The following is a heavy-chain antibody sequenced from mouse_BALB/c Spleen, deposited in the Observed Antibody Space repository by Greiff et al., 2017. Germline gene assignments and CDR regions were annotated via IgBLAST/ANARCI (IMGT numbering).Heavy chain of an antibody. Sequence: VQLQQSGAELVRPGASVTLSCKASGYTFTDYEMHWVKQTPVHGLEWIGAIDPETGGTAYNQKFKGKATLTADKSSSTAYMELRSLTSEDSAVYYCTRNRGSSPRYAMDDWGQGTSVTVSS. CDR3: TRNRGSSPRYAMDD. D-gene: IGHD1-1*01. V-gene: IGHV1-15*01. CDR1: GYTFTDYE. CDR2: IDPETGGT. J-gene: IGHJ4*01.